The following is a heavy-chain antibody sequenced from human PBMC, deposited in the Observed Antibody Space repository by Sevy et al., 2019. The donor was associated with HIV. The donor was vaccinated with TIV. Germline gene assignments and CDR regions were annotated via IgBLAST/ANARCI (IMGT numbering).Heavy chain of an antibody. CDR2: TYYKSKWYS. Sequence: SQTLSLTCAISGDSVSSNNAAWNWIRQSPSRGLEWLGRTYYKSKWYSHYAVSVKSRMTINPDTSKNQFSLQLNSVTPDDTAWYYCARSVAALDFWYFDLWGRGTLVTVSS. V-gene: IGHV6-1*01. D-gene: IGHD6-19*01. CDR3: ARSVAALDFWYFDL. CDR1: GDSVSSNNAA. J-gene: IGHJ2*01.